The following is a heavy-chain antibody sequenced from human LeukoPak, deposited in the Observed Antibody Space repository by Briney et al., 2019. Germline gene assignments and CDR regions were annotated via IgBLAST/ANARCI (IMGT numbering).Heavy chain of an antibody. D-gene: IGHD3-22*01. CDR2: IFYSRST. CDR1: GGPINSSSYN. Sequence: SDPLSLTCTVSGGPINSSSYNWPWIRQPPGKVLVSIGCIFYSRSTYYNPSLKSRVTISVDTSKNQFSLKLSSVTAPDTAVYYGARHGGAMILAPIDYWGQGTLVTVSS. CDR3: ARHGGAMILAPIDY. J-gene: IGHJ4*02. V-gene: IGHV4-39*01.